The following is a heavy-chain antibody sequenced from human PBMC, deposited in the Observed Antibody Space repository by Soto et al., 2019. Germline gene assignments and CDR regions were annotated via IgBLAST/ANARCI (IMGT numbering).Heavy chain of an antibody. CDR2: IYYSGST. Sequence: QLQLQGSGQGLVKPSETLSLTCPVSGGSISSSSYYWGWIRQPPGKGLEWIGSIYYSGSTYYNPSLKSRVTISVDTSKNQFSLKLSSVYYCARHYGYEVFDYWGQGTLVTVSS. J-gene: IGHJ4*02. V-gene: IGHV4-39*01. CDR1: GGSISSSSYY. D-gene: IGHD3-16*01. CDR3: VFDY.